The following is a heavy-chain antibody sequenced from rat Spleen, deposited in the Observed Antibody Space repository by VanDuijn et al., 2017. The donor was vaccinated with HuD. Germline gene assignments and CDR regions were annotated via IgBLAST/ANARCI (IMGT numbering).Heavy chain of an antibody. CDR3: ARTYSDNWFAY. V-gene: IGHV2-47*01. D-gene: IGHD1-11*01. CDR1: GLSLTSNS. CDR2: IWSYGGT. Sequence: QLQLKESGPGLVQPSQTLSFTCTVSGLSLTSNSVSWNRQPPGKGLEWMGVIWSYGGTDYNSALKSRLSISRDTSKSQVFLKMSSLQTEDTAMYFCARTYSDNWFAYWGQGTLVTVSS. J-gene: IGHJ3*01.